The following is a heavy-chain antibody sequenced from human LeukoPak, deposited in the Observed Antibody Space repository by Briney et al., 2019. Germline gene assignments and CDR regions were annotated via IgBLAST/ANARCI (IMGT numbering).Heavy chain of an antibody. CDR2: ISACNGNT. Sequence: ASVTVSCKASGYTFTSYGISWVRQAPGQGLEWMGWISACNGNTNYTQKLQGRVTMTTDTSTSTAYMELRNLRSDDTAVYYCARDFEYQLLSSHWGQGTLVTVSS. CDR1: GYTFTSYG. J-gene: IGHJ4*02. V-gene: IGHV1-18*01. D-gene: IGHD2-2*01. CDR3: ARDFEYQLLSSH.